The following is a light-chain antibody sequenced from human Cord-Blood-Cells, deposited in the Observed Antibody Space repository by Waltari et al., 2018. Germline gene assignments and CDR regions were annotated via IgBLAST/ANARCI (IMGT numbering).Light chain of an antibody. Sequence: QSALTQPASVSGSPGQSITISCTGTSSDVGSYTLVSWYQQHPGKAHKLMIYEGSKRPSGFSNRFSGPKARNTAFLTVSGVQAVDEADYYCCSYAGSSTWGFGGGTKLTLL. V-gene: IGLV2-23*01. CDR3: CSYAGSSTWG. CDR1: SSDVGSYTL. J-gene: IGLJ3*02. CDR2: EGS.